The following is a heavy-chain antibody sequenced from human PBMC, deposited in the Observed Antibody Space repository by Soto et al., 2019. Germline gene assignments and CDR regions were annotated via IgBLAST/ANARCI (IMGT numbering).Heavy chain of an antibody. CDR3: ARRGYSISGYYYYYYGMDV. D-gene: IGHD6-13*01. CDR2: MNPNSGNT. Sequence: QVQLVQSGAEVKKPGASVKVSCKASGYTFTSYDINWVRQATGQGLEWMGWMNPNSGNTGYAQKFQGRVTMTRNTSISTAYMELSSLRSEDTAVYYCARRGYSISGYYYYYYGMDVWGQGTTVTVSS. J-gene: IGHJ6*02. V-gene: IGHV1-8*01. CDR1: GYTFTSYD.